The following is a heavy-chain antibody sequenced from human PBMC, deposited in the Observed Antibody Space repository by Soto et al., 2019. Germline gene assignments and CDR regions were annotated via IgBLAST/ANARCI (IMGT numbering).Heavy chain of an antibody. J-gene: IGHJ5*02. CDR1: GFTFSSYA. V-gene: IGHV3-23*01. Sequence: EASLSLSCTASGFTFSSYAMSWVRQAPGKGLEWVSAISGSGGRTYYADSVKGRFTISRDNSKNTLYLQMNSLRAEETAVYYCAKVGGIAAAGPNWFDPWSQGTLVTASS. CDR3: AKVGGIAAAGPNWFDP. D-gene: IGHD6-13*01. CDR2: ISGSGGRT.